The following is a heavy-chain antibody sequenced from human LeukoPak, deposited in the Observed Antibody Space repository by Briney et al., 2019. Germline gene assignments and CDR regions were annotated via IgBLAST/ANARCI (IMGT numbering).Heavy chain of an antibody. CDR2: IYTSGST. D-gene: IGHD3-22*01. CDR3: ARAYYDSSEHYYYYGMDV. J-gene: IGHJ6*02. V-gene: IGHV4-4*07. CDR1: GGSISSYY. Sequence: SETLSLTCTVSGGSISSYYWSWIRQPAGKGLEWIGRIYTSGSTNYNPSLKSRVTMSVDTSKNQFSLKLSSVTAADTAVYYCARAYYDSSEHYYYYGMDVWGQGTTVTVSS.